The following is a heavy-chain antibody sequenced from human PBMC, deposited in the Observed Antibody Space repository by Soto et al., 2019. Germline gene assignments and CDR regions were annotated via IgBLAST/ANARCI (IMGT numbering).Heavy chain of an antibody. V-gene: IGHV1-69*12. CDR2: IIPIFGTA. J-gene: IGHJ6*02. D-gene: IGHD4-17*01. CDR3: ARGYQATVTSGGQYGMDV. CDR1: GVNFSSYA. Sequence: QVQLVQSGAEVKKPGSSVKVSCKASGVNFSSYAISWVRQAPGQGLEWMGGIIPIFGTANYAQKFQGRVTITADESTSTAYMELISLRSEDTAVYYCARGYQATVTSGGQYGMDVWGHGTTFTVAS.